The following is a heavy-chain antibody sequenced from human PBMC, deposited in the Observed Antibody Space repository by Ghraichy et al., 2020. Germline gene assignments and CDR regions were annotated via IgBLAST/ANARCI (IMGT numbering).Heavy chain of an antibody. CDR3: ASSAFGVVINLYYFDY. Sequence: SETLSLTCTVSGGSVRSDSYYWGWIRRTPGRGREWIASIYYNGYPYYNPSLKSRVTISVDMSKNKFAMKLSSVTAEDTAVYYCASSAFGVVINLYYFDYWGQGTLGTVSS. J-gene: IGHJ4*02. CDR1: GGSVRSDSYY. D-gene: IGHD3-3*01. CDR2: IYYNGYP. V-gene: IGHV4-39*01.